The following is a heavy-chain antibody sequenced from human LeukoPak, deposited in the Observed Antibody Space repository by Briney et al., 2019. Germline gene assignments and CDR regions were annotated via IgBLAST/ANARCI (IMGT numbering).Heavy chain of an antibody. CDR3: ARDKLDSSSWYYFDY. CDR1: GFTFSSYG. V-gene: IGHV3-33*01. J-gene: IGHJ4*02. Sequence: GGSLRLSCAASGFTFSSYGMHWVRQAPGKGLEWVAVIWYDGSNKYYADSVKGRFTISRDNSKNTLYLQMNSLRAEDTAVYYCARDKLDSSSWYYFDYWGQGTLVTASS. CDR2: IWYDGSNK. D-gene: IGHD6-13*01.